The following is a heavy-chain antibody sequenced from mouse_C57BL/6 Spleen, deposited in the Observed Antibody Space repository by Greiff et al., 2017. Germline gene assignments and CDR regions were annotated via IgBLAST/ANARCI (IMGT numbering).Heavy chain of an antibody. CDR1: GFTFSDYY. Sequence: DVHLVESEGGLVQPGSSMKLSCTASGFTFSDYYMAWVRQVPEKGLEWVANINYDGSSTYYLDSLKSRFIISRDNAKNILYLQMSSLKSEDTATYYCARGFYYYGSSYETMDYWGQGTSVTVSS. D-gene: IGHD1-1*01. V-gene: IGHV5-16*01. CDR3: ARGFYYYGSSYETMDY. CDR2: INYDGSST. J-gene: IGHJ4*01.